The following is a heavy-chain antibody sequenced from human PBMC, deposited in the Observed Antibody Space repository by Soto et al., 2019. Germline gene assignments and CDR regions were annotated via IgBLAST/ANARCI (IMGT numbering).Heavy chain of an antibody. Sequence: ASVKVSCKASGYTFTRSGISWVRQAPGQGLEWMGWISTYNGDTNYAQTFQGRVTMTTDTSTSTVHMEVRSLRSDDTAVYYCAREGLAPYYYYGMDVRGLETPDTVSS. V-gene: IGHV1-18*01. J-gene: IGHJ6*02. CDR3: AREGLAPYYYYGMDV. CDR2: ISTYNGDT. CDR1: GYTFTRSG.